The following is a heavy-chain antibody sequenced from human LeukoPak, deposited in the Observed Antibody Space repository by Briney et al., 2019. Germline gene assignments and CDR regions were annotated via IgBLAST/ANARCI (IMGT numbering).Heavy chain of an antibody. CDR2: IKQDGSEK. CDR3: SRSLDY. V-gene: IGHV3-7*01. Sequence: PGGSLRLSXAASGFPFCGSWMDWVRQSPGKRMEWVANIKQDGSEKHYADSVKGRFTISRDNAKNSLFLQMSGLRAEDTAVYYCSRSLDYWGQGALVTVSS. J-gene: IGHJ4*02. CDR1: GFPFCGSW.